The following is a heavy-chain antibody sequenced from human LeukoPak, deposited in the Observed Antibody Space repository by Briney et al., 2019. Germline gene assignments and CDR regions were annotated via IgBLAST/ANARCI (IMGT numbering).Heavy chain of an antibody. CDR1: GFTFSSYA. Sequence: PGGSLRLSCAASGFTFSSYAMSWVRQAPGKGLEWVSAISGSGGSTYYADSVKGRFTISRDNSKNTLYLQMNSLRAEDTAVYYCAKLSWSAVAGSYFDYWGQGTLVTVSS. J-gene: IGHJ4*02. V-gene: IGHV3-23*01. CDR3: AKLSWSAVAGSYFDY. D-gene: IGHD6-19*01. CDR2: ISGSGGST.